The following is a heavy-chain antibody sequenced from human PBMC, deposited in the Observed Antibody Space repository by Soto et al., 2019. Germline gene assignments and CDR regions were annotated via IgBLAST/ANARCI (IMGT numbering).Heavy chain of an antibody. Sequence: GGSLRLSCAASGFTFSTYAMSWVRQAPGKGLEWVSAISGSGGSTYYADSVKGRFTISRDNSKNTLYLQMNSLRAEDTAVYYCAKDPHYDFWSGYSYYFDYWGQGALVTVSS. CDR3: AKDPHYDFWSGYSYYFDY. J-gene: IGHJ4*02. CDR2: ISGSGGST. D-gene: IGHD3-3*01. CDR1: GFTFSTYA. V-gene: IGHV3-23*01.